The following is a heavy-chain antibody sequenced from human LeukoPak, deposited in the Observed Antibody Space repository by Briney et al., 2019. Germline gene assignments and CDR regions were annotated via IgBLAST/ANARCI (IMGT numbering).Heavy chain of an antibody. Sequence: GGSLRLSCAASGFTFSDYYMSWIRQAPGKGLEWVSYISSSGSTIYYADSVKGRFTISRDNAKNSLYLQMNSLRAEDTAVYYCARAPTAYCLSTNCQPYFDYWGQGILVTVSS. CDR2: ISSSGSTI. D-gene: IGHD2/OR15-2a*01. CDR3: ARAPTAYCLSTNCQPYFDY. CDR1: GFTFSDYY. J-gene: IGHJ4*02. V-gene: IGHV3-11*01.